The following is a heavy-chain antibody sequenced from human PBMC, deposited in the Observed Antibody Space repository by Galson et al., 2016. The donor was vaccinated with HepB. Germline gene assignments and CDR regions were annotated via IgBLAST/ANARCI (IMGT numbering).Heavy chain of an antibody. V-gene: IGHV3-53*01. CDR3: ASSYCTGVSCYFDD. CDR2: IYSGGTT. J-gene: IGHJ4*02. Sequence: LRLSCAVSGFPVTDNYMSWVRQAPGKGLEWLSVIYSGGTTNYADSLKGRFTISRDNSKNTVYLHISSLRVEDTAVYYCASSYCTGVSCYFDDWGQGTLLTVSS. CDR1: GFPVTDNY. D-gene: IGHD2-8*02.